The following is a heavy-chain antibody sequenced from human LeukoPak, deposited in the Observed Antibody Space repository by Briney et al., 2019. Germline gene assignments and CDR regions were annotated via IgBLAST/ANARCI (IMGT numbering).Heavy chain of an antibody. D-gene: IGHD3-9*01. V-gene: IGHV1-69*01. J-gene: IGHJ6*03. CDR1: GGPFLSYA. CDR3: AIGYDILTGYSIYYYYYYMDV. CDR2: IIPIFGTA. Sequence: GSSVKVSCKASGGPFLSYAISCVRQAPGQGLEWMGGIIPIFGTANYAQKFQGRVTITADESTSTAYMELSSLRSEDTAVYYCAIGYDILTGYSIYYYYYYMDVWGKGTTVTVSS.